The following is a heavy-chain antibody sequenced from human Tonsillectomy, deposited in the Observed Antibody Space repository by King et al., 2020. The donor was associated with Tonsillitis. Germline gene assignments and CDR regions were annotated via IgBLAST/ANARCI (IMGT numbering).Heavy chain of an antibody. CDR3: ARRVIGQLIVIYYFDY. D-gene: IGHD6-6*01. J-gene: IGHJ4*02. CDR2: IYYSGST. V-gene: IGHV4-39*02. CDR1: GGSISSTDSY. Sequence: LQLQESGPGLVKPSQTLSLTCTVSGGSISSTDSYWAWIRQPPGKGLEWIGSIYYSGSTYHNPSLKSRVTISVDTSKNRFSLKLSSVTAADTAVYYCARRVIGQLIVIYYFDYWGQGTLVSVSS.